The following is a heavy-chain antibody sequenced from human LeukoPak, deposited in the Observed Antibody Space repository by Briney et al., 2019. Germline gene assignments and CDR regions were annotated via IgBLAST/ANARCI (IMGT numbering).Heavy chain of an antibody. D-gene: IGHD2/OR15-2a*01. CDR1: GFTFKSYA. Sequence: GGSLRLSCAASGFTFKSYAVIWVRQFPGKGLEWVSGIRAGGVPTYYADSVKRRFTISRDNFKNTLELQMSSLRAEDTALYYCAKDNLLAQSDSTLGKNHFDYWGQGTLVTVSS. CDR3: AKDNLLAQSDSTLGKNHFDY. V-gene: IGHV3-23*01. J-gene: IGHJ4*02. CDR2: IRAGGVPT.